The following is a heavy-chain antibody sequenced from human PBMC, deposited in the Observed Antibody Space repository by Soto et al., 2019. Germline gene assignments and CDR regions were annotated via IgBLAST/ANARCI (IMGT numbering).Heavy chain of an antibody. V-gene: IGHV3-11*06. Sequence: VGSLRLSCAASGFTFSDYYMSWIRQAPGKGLEWVSYISSSSSYTNYTDSVKGRFTISRDNAKNSLYLQMNSLRAEDTAVYYCARESIAARPGNWFDPWGQGTLVTVSS. D-gene: IGHD6-6*01. CDR2: ISSSSSYT. CDR3: ARESIAARPGNWFDP. CDR1: GFTFSDYY. J-gene: IGHJ5*02.